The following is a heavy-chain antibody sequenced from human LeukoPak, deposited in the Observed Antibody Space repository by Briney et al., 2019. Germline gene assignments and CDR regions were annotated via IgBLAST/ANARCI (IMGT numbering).Heavy chain of an antibody. Sequence: ASVKVSCKASGYTFTSYDINWVRQATGQGLEWMGWMNPNSGNTGYAQKFQGRVTITRNTSISTAYMELSSLRSEDTAVYYCARGGPRVLPYAFDSWGQGTLVTVSS. D-gene: IGHD5/OR15-5a*01. J-gene: IGHJ4*02. CDR3: ARGGPRVLPYAFDS. V-gene: IGHV1-8*03. CDR2: MNPNSGNT. CDR1: GYTFTSYD.